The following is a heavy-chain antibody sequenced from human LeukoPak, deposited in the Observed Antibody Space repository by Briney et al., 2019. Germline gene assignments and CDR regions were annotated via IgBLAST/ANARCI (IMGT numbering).Heavy chain of an antibody. V-gene: IGHV1-3*01. Sequence: GASVKVSCKASGYTFTSYAMHWVRQAPGQRLEWMGWIYAGNGNTKYSQKFQGRVTITRDTSASTAYMELSSLRSEDTAVYYCAVLYCSSTSCFDFDYWGQGTLVTVSS. J-gene: IGHJ4*02. D-gene: IGHD2-2*01. CDR2: IYAGNGNT. CDR3: AVLYCSSTSCFDFDY. CDR1: GYTFTSYA.